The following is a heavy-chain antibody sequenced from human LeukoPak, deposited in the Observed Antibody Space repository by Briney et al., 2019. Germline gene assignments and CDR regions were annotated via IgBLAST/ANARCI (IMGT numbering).Heavy chain of an antibody. CDR1: GITFSSYA. CDR2: ISYDGSNK. Sequence: GSHRLSRVASGITFSSYAMHWVGQAPGRGGEGVAVISYDGSNKYYADSVKGRLTISRDNSKNTLYLQMNSLRLEDTAVYYCARDLGGDFWSGDPPGYWGEGSLVIVSS. CDR3: ARDLGGDFWSGDPPGY. V-gene: IGHV3-30-3*01. D-gene: IGHD3-3*01. J-gene: IGHJ4*02.